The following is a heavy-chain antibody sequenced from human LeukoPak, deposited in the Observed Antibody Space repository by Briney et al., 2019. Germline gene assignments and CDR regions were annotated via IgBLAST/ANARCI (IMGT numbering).Heavy chain of an antibody. Sequence: ASVKVSCKASGYTFTSYGISWVRQAPGQGLEWMGWISAYNGNTNYAQKLQGRVTMTTDTSTSTAYMELRSLRSDDTAVYYCARDLHYYDSSGYYGERFDPWGQGTLVTVSS. J-gene: IGHJ5*02. CDR1: GYTFTSYG. D-gene: IGHD3-22*01. V-gene: IGHV1-18*01. CDR2: ISAYNGNT. CDR3: ARDLHYYDSSGYYGERFDP.